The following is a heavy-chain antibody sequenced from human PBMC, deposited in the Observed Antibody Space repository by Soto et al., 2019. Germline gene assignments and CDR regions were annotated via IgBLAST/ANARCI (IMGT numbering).Heavy chain of an antibody. CDR1: GYTFTKHG. V-gene: IGHV1-18*04. CDR3: ARDLYPLAYYFDF. Sequence: QVQLVQSGAEVKKPGASVKVSCKASGYTFTKHGISWVRQAPGQGLEWLGWISGHNGNTKYAQRLKGRVTMTADTSTSTAYMELRSLRSDDTAVYYCARDLYPLAYYFDFWGQGTLVTVSS. CDR2: ISGHNGNT. D-gene: IGHD2-8*01. J-gene: IGHJ4*02.